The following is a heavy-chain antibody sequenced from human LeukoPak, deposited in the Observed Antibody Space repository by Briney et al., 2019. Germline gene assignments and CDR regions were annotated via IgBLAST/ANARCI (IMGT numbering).Heavy chain of an antibody. CDR3: ARLPAAINGYFDP. Sequence: GGSLRLSCAPSGFSFSSYTMNWVRQAPGKGLEWVSAISGGGAGTYYADSVKGRFTISRDNSKNTLYLQMYSLRAEDTAVYYCARLPAAINGYFDPWGQGTLVTVSS. D-gene: IGHD2-2*01. J-gene: IGHJ5*02. V-gene: IGHV3-23*01. CDR2: ISGGGAGT. CDR1: GFSFSSYT.